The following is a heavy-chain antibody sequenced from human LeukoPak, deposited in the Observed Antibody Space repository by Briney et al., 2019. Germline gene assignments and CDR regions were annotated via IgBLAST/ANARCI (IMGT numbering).Heavy chain of an antibody. Sequence: SETLSLTCTVSGGSMSRGSYSWSWIRHPPGKGLAWIGYIYHSGSTYYNPSLKSRVTISVDRSKKQFSLKLSSVTAADTAVYYCARDPGSPRGYFDLWGRGTLVTVSS. CDR3: ARDPGSPRGYFDL. V-gene: IGHV4-30-2*01. CDR1: GGSMSRGSYS. CDR2: IYHSGST. J-gene: IGHJ2*01. D-gene: IGHD2-15*01.